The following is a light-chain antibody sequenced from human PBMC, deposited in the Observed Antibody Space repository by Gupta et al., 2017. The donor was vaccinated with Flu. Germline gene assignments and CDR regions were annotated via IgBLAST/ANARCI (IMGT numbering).Light chain of an antibody. CDR1: QSISSY. CDR3: QQCDSTPWT. CDR2: AAS. V-gene: IGKV1-39*01. J-gene: IGKJ1*01. Sequence: IQMTQSPSSLSASVGDRVTITCRASQSISSYLNWYQQKPGKAPKLLIYAASSLQSGVPSRFSGSASGTDFTLTISRLHPEDFATYYCQQCDSTPWTFGQGTKLEIK.